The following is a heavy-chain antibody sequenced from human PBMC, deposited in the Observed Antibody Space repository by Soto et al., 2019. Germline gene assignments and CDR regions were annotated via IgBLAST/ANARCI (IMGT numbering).Heavy chain of an antibody. J-gene: IGHJ4*02. V-gene: IGHV1-18*04. D-gene: IGHD2-15*01. CDR2: ISAYNGNT. CDR1: GYTFNNYG. Sequence: QVQLVQSGAEVKKPGASVKVSCKASGYTFNNYGITWVRQAPGQGLEWMGWISAYNGNTNYAQNLQGRVTMTTDTSTSTAYMDLKSLRSDDTAVYYCARAQYCSGGTCHNDYWGQGTLVTVSS. CDR3: ARAQYCSGGTCHNDY.